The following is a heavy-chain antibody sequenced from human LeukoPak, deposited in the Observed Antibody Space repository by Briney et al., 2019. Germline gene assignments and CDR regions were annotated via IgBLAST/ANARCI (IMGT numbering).Heavy chain of an antibody. CDR3: GRQHLLSGPQY. CDR1: GYSFTGYF. Sequence: VASVKVSCKASGYSFTGYFIQWVRQAPGPGLEWMGWINPKTGDSKYVDYLHSRVTLTRDTSISTAYMELHRLRANDTSVYYCGRQHLLSGPQYWGQGTLVSVS. V-gene: IGHV1-2*02. D-gene: IGHD3-3*02. CDR2: INPKTGDS. J-gene: IGHJ4*02.